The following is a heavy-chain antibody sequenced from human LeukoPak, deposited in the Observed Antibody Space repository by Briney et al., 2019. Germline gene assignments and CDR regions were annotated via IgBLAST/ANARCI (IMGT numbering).Heavy chain of an antibody. CDR1: GYTFTGYY. V-gene: IGHV1-2*02. CDR3: ARDRYNWNAFGY. CDR2: INPNSGGT. Sequence: ASVKVSCKDSGYTFTGYYMHWVRQAPGQGLEWMGWINPNSGGTNYAQKFQGRVTMTRDTSISTAYMELSRLRSDDTAVYYCARDRYNWNAFGYWGQGTLVTVSS. D-gene: IGHD1-20*01. J-gene: IGHJ4*02.